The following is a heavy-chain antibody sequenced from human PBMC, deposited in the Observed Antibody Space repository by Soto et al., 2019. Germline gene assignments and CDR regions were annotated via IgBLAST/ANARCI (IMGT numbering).Heavy chain of an antibody. D-gene: IGHD4-17*01. CDR1: GGSISSGGYY. J-gene: IGHJ4*02. CDR3: ARLDGYGDSGFDY. Sequence: SETLSPTCTVSGGSISSGGYYWGWIRQHPGKGLEWIGYIYYSGSTYYNPSLKSRVTISVDTSKNQFSLKLSSVTAADTAVYYCARLDGYGDSGFDYWGQGTLVTVSS. V-gene: IGHV4-31*03. CDR2: IYYSGST.